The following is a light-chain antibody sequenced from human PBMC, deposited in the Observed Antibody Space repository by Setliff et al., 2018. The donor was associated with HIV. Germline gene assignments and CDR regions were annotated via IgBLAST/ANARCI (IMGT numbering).Light chain of an antibody. CDR1: SSDVGGYNY. Sequence: QSVLAQPASVSWSSGQSITISCTGSSSDVGGYNYVSWYQQHPGKAPKLMIYAVSNRPSGVSNRFSGSKSGNTASLTISGLQAEDEADYYCSSYTSSTPLYVFGTGTKVTV. V-gene: IGLV2-14*03. J-gene: IGLJ1*01. CDR2: AVS. CDR3: SSYTSSTPLYV.